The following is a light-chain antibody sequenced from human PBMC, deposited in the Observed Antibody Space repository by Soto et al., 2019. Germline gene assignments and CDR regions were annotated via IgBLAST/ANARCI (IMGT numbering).Light chain of an antibody. V-gene: IGKV1-5*03. CDR3: QQYHIYPRT. J-gene: IGKJ1*01. CDR2: KAS. Sequence: DIQMTQSPSTLSASVGDRVTITCRASQSISYWLAWYQQKPGKAPKVLIYKASSLESGVPSRFSGSGSGTEFTLTIRSLQPDDSATYFCQQYHIYPRTFGQGTKVEIK. CDR1: QSISYW.